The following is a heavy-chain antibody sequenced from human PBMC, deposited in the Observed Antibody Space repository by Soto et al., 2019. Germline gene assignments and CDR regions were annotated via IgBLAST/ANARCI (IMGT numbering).Heavy chain of an antibody. V-gene: IGHV3-23*01. CDR3: ARGGRYTYGYGDYSYGMDV. CDR1: GFSFGDYA. CDR2: ISGTGSRT. Sequence: PGGSLRLSCAASGFSFGDYATSWVRQAPGKGLEWVSGISGTGSRTSYADSVRGRFTISRDNVNNTLSLQMDSLRAEDTAVYYCARGGRYTYGYGDYSYGMDVWGQGTTVTVSS. D-gene: IGHD5-18*01. J-gene: IGHJ6*02.